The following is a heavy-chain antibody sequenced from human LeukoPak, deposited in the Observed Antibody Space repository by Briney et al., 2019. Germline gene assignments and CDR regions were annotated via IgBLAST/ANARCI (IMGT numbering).Heavy chain of an antibody. CDR2: ISGDGGST. D-gene: IGHD2-2*01. CDR1: RFTFDDYA. Sequence: GGSLRLSCAASRFTFDDYAMHWVRQAPGKGLEWVSLISGDGGSTYYADSVKGRFTISRDNSKNSLYLQMNSLRTEDTALYYCAKGPNPYCSSTSCYAPWGQGTLVTVSS. V-gene: IGHV3-43*02. J-gene: IGHJ5*02. CDR3: AKGPNPYCSSTSCYAP.